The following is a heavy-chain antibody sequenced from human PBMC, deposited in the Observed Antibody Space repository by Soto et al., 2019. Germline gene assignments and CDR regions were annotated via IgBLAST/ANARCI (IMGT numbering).Heavy chain of an antibody. CDR3: ARENGLVSPGIDAFDI. Sequence: SSETPSLTCTVSGGSISSGSYYWSWIRQPPGKGLEWIGYIYYSGSTNYNPSLKSRVTISVDTSKNQFSLKLSSVTAADTAVYYCARENGLVSPGIDAFDIWGQGTMVTVSS. CDR2: IYYSGST. V-gene: IGHV4-61*01. J-gene: IGHJ3*02. CDR1: GGSISSGSYY. D-gene: IGHD6-19*01.